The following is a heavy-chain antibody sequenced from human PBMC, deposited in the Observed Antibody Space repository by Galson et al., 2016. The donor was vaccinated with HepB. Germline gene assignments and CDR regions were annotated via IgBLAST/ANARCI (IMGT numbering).Heavy chain of an antibody. CDR2: TKNKVYSYST. V-gene: IGHV3-72*01. J-gene: IGHJ4*02. CDR1: GFTVSSNY. Sequence: SLRLSCAASGFTVSSNYMSWVRQAPGKGLEWVGRTKNKVYSYSTEYAASVKGRFSISRDDSKNSLFLQMNSLKTEDTAVYYCTAIRGALGCWGQGTLVTVSS. D-gene: IGHD3-10*01. CDR3: TAIRGALGC.